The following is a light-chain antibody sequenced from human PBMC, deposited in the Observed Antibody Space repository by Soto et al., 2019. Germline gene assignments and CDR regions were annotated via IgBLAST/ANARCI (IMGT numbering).Light chain of an antibody. V-gene: IGLV1-47*01. CDR1: SSNIGSNY. Sequence: QAVVTQPPSASGNPGQRVTISCSGSSSNIGSNYVYWYQQLPGTAPKLLIYRNNQRPSGVPDRFSGSKSGTSASLAISGLRSEDEADYYCAAWDDSLSGPVFGGGTQLTVL. CDR2: RNN. J-gene: IGLJ7*01. CDR3: AAWDDSLSGPV.